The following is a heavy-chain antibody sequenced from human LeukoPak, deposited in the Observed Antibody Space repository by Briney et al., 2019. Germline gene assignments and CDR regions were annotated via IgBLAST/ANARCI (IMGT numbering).Heavy chain of an antibody. CDR1: GFTFSNYA. CDR2: INSDGSIT. V-gene: IGHV3-74*01. CDR3: ARGGYYYDSSGYYPGDY. Sequence: GGSLRLSCAASGFTFSNYAMTWVRQAPGKGLVWVSHINSDGSITSYADSVKGRFTISRDNAKNTLYLQMNSLRAEDTAVYYCARGGYYYDSSGYYPGDYWGQGTLVTVSS. J-gene: IGHJ4*02. D-gene: IGHD3-22*01.